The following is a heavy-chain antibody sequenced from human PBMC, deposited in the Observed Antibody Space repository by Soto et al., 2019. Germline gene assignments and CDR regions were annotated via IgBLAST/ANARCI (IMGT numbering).Heavy chain of an antibody. CDR2: INPNSGGT. CDR3: ARDYCTNGVCYSNWFDP. J-gene: IGHJ5*02. D-gene: IGHD2-8*01. Sequence: ASVKVSCKASGYTFTGYYMHWVRQAPGQGLEWMGWINPNSGGTNYAQKFQGWVTMTRDTSISTAYMELSRLRSDDTAVYYCARDYCTNGVCYSNWFDPWGQGTLVTVSS. V-gene: IGHV1-2*04. CDR1: GYTFTGYY.